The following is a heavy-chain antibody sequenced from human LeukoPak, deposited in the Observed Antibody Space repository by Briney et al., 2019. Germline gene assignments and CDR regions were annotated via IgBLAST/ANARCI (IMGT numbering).Heavy chain of an antibody. D-gene: IGHD1-26*01. J-gene: IGHJ3*02. CDR2: ISTYNGHT. V-gene: IGHV1-18*04. CDR1: GYTFTSYY. Sequence: ASVKVSCKASGYTFTSYYMHWVRQAPGQGLEWMGWISTYNGHTNYAQKLQGRVTMTKDTSTTTAYMELRSLRYDDTAVYYCARGGRWELPRPYSFDIWGQGTMVTVSS. CDR3: ARGGRWELPRPYSFDI.